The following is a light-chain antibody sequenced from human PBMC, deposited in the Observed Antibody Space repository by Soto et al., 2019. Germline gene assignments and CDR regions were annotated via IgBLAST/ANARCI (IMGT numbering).Light chain of an antibody. J-gene: IGLJ2*01. CDR3: SSYTDSSFVI. Sequence: QSALTQPASVSGSPGQSITISCTGTSSDIGDYKYVSWYKQHPGKAPKLMNYDVSNRPSGVSNRFSGSKSSNTASLTISGLQAEDEADYYCSSYTDSSFVIFGGGTKLTVL. V-gene: IGLV2-14*03. CDR1: SSDIGDYKY. CDR2: DVS.